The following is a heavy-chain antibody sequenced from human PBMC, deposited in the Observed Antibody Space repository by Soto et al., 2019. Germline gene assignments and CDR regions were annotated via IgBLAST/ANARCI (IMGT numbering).Heavy chain of an antibody. CDR3: ARTLTAAGSWFDP. Sequence: PSETLSLTCAVYAGSFSHYYWNWIRQSPGKGLEWIGKIKHSGSTYYNPSLKSRVTISVDTSKNQFSLKLSSVTAADTAVYYCARTLTAAGSWFDPWGQGTLVTVSS. J-gene: IGHJ5*02. V-gene: IGHV4-34*01. D-gene: IGHD6-13*01. CDR1: AGSFSHYY. CDR2: IKHSGST.